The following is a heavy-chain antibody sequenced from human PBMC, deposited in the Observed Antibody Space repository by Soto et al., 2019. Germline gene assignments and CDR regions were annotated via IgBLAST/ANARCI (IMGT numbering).Heavy chain of an antibody. CDR3: ARESSSGNSYFDY. CDR2: YSGGST. J-gene: IGHJ4*02. V-gene: IGHV3-66*01. D-gene: IGHD1-26*01. Sequence: LRLSCAASGFTVSSSNMRWVRQAPGKGLEWVSLYSGGSTYYADSVKGRFNISRDNSKNTLFLQMNSVRADDTAMYYCARESSSGNSYFDYWGRGTLVTVSS. CDR1: GFTVSSSN.